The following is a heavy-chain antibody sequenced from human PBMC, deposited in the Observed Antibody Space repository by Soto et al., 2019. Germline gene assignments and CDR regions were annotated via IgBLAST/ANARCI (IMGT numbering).Heavy chain of an antibody. Sequence: VESGGGLVEPGGSLRLICVASGFTFSSHIMNWVRQAPGKGLEWVSSISIRSSYLYYADSVKGRFTISRDNAKNSLYLQLNSLRAEDTAVYFCARDLGEFYFDYWGQGTLVTVSS. V-gene: IGHV3-21*01. J-gene: IGHJ4*02. D-gene: IGHD3-10*01. CDR3: ARDLGEFYFDY. CDR1: GFTFSSHI. CDR2: ISIRSSYL.